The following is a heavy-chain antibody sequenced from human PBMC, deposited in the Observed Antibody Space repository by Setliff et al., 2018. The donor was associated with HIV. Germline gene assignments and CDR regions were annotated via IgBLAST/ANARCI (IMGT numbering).Heavy chain of an antibody. CDR1: GGSFSAYY. J-gene: IGHJ4*02. Sequence: SETLSLTCAVYGGSFSAYYWSWIRQPPGKGLEWIGEITHSGSANYNPSLKSRVTISVDTSKNQFSLKLSSVTAADTAVYYCASSSPGYYDILTGYYEGYYFDYWGQGTLVTVSS. CDR2: ITHSGSA. D-gene: IGHD3-9*01. V-gene: IGHV4-34*01. CDR3: ASSSPGYYDILTGYYEGYYFDY.